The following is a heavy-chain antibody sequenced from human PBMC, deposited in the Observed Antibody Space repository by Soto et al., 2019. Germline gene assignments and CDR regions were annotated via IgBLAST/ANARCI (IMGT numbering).Heavy chain of an antibody. CDR3: ARGSVDPVDSCAFYAY. Sequence: PSENLSLTCAVYGGSFSAYYWSWIRQPPGKGLEWIGEINHSGGTSYNPSLKSRVTISVDTSKSQFSLKLTSVTAADRAVYYCARGSVDPVDSCAFYAYWGQGTPVTVS. J-gene: IGHJ4*02. V-gene: IGHV4-34*01. CDR1: GGSFSAYY. CDR2: INHSGGT. D-gene: IGHD3-22*01.